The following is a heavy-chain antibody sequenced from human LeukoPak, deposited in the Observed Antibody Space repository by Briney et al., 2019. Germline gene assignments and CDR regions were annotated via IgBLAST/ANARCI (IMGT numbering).Heavy chain of an antibody. D-gene: IGHD3-10*01. J-gene: IGHJ6*03. CDR2: IYYSGST. CDR1: GGSISSYY. Sequence: SETLSLTWTVSGGSISSYYWSWIRQPPGKGLEWIGYIYYSGSTNYNPSLKSRVTISVDTYKNQFSLKLSSVTAADTAVYYCARGVYYGSGSYYRARWYYMDVWGKGTTVTVSS. V-gene: IGHV4-59*01. CDR3: ARGVYYGSGSYYRARWYYMDV.